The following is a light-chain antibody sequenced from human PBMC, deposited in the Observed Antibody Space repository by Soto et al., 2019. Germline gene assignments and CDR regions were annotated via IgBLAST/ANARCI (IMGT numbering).Light chain of an antibody. V-gene: IGKV3-15*01. Sequence: EILMTQSPGTLSVSPGETATLSCRASQSVSSNLAWYQQKPGQAPRLLVYGASTTATGIPAKFSGSGSGTEFPLTISSLQSEDFAVYYCQQYNNWPHTFGQGTKVEIK. CDR3: QQYNNWPHT. CDR1: QSVSSN. J-gene: IGKJ1*01. CDR2: GAS.